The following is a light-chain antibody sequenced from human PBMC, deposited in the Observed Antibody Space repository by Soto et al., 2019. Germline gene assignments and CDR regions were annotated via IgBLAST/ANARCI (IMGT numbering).Light chain of an antibody. CDR3: QSFDKSLSASV. CDR1: TSNIGTPYD. V-gene: IGLV1-40*01. CDR2: GNS. J-gene: IGLJ3*02. Sequence: QSVLTQPPSVSGAPGQRVTISCTGSTSNIGTPYDVHWYHQLPGTAPKLLIYGNSIRPSGVPDRFSASKSGTSASLAITGLQAEDEAVYYCQSFDKSLSASVFGGGTQLTVL.